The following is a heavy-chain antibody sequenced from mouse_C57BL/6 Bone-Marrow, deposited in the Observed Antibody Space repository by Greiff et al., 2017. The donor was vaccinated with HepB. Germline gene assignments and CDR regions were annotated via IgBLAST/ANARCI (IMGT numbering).Heavy chain of an antibody. CDR3: AYSSGYRGFAY. J-gene: IGHJ3*01. V-gene: IGHV14-2*01. D-gene: IGHD3-2*02. CDR1: GFNIKDYY. CDR2: IDPEDGET. Sequence: VQLQQSGAELVKPGASVKLSCTASGFNIKDYYMHWVKQRTEQGLEWIGRIDPEDGETKYAPKFPGEAPITADTSSNTAYLQLSSLTSEDAAVYYCAYSSGYRGFAYWGQGTLVTVSA.